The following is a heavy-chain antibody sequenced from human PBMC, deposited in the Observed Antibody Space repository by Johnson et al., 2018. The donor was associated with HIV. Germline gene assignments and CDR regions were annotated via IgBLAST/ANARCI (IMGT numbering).Heavy chain of an antibody. D-gene: IGHD3-22*01. CDR2: ISGSGSII. CDR1: GFTFSDHY. J-gene: IGHJ3*02. V-gene: IGHV3-11*04. CDR3: ARDSPYYYDSSGWGSAFDI. Sequence: QVQLVESGGGLVKPGGSLKLSCAVSGFTFSDHYMSWIRQTPGKGLQWVSYISGSGSIIYSTDSVQGRFTISRDNVKNSLYLQMDSLRPEDTAVYYCARDSPYYYDSSGWGSAFDIWGQGTMVNVSS.